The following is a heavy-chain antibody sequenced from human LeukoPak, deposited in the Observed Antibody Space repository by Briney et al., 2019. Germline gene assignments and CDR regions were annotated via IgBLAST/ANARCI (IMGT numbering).Heavy chain of an antibody. CDR1: GGTFSSCA. V-gene: IGHV1-69*01. D-gene: IGHD3-10*01. CDR2: IIPIFGTA. Sequence: GSSVKVSCKASGGTFSSCAISWVRQAPGQGLEWMGGIIPIFGTANYAQKFQGRVTITADESTSTAYMELSSLRSEDTAVYYCARVAGKILWFGELDAFDIWGQGTMVTVSS. J-gene: IGHJ3*02. CDR3: ARVAGKILWFGELDAFDI.